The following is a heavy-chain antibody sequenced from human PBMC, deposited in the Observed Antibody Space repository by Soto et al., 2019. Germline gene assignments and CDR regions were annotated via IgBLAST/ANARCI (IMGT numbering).Heavy chain of an antibody. CDR2: IWYDGSNK. D-gene: IGHD3-10*01. CDR1: GFTFSSYG. CDR3: ARFGRANRYYFDY. J-gene: IGHJ4*02. Sequence: GGSLRLSCAASGFTFSSYGMHWVRQAPGKGLEWVAVIWYDGSNKYYADSVKGRFTISRDNSKNTLYLQMNSLRAEDTAVYSCARFGRANRYYFDYWGQGTLVTVYS. V-gene: IGHV3-33*01.